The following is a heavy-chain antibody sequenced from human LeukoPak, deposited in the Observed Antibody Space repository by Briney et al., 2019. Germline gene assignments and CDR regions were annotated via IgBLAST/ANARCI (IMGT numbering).Heavy chain of an antibody. V-gene: IGHV3-23*01. CDR1: GFTFSSYA. J-gene: IGHJ4*02. CDR3: AKGRALEVVAAFNY. CDR2: ISGSGANT. Sequence: PGGSLRLSCAASGFTFSSYAMGWVRQAPGKGLEWVSAISGSGANTYYADSVKGRFTISRDNSKNILSLQMNTLRTDDTAVYYCAKGRALEVVAAFNYWGQGTVVTVSS. D-gene: IGHD2-15*01.